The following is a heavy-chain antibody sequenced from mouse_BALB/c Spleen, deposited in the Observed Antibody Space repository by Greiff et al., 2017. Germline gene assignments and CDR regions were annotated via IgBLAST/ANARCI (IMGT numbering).Heavy chain of an antibody. V-gene: IGHV5-15*02. D-gene: IGHD2-1*01. CDR3: ARDRGGNYYYAMDY. CDR2: ISNLAYSI. J-gene: IGHJ4*01. CDR1: GFTFSDYG. Sequence: EVQGVESGGGLVQPGGSRKLSCAASGFTFSDYGMAWVRQAPGKGPEWVAFISNLAYSIYYADTVTGRFTISRENAKNTLYLEMSSLRSEDTAMYYCARDRGGNYYYAMDYWGQGTSVTVSS.